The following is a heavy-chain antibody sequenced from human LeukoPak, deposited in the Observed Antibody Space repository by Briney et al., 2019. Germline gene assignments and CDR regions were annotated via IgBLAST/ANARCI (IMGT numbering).Heavy chain of an antibody. D-gene: IGHD1-26*01. CDR1: GFTFRNYG. CDR2: ISYDGSNT. CDR3: ASLRFSASYYADY. Sequence: PGGSLRLSYSASGFTFRNYGMHWLRQAPGKGLEWVAIISYDGSNTYYADSVKGRFTISRDNSKNTLYLEMNSLRAEDTAMYYCASLRFSASYYADYGGQGTLVTVSS. J-gene: IGHJ4*02. V-gene: IGHV3-30*03.